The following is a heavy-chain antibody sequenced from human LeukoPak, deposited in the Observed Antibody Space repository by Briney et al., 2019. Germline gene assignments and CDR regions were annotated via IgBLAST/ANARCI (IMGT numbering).Heavy chain of an antibody. J-gene: IGHJ3*02. Sequence: ASVKVSCKASGYTFTSYGVSWVRQAPGQGLEWMGWIGTHNGNTNYAQKFQGRVIMTTDTSTSTAYMELMSLRSEDTAVYYCAREVDILTVTYAFDIWGQGTMVTVSS. CDR2: IGTHNGNT. D-gene: IGHD3-9*01. CDR1: GYTFTSYG. CDR3: AREVDILTVTYAFDI. V-gene: IGHV1-18*01.